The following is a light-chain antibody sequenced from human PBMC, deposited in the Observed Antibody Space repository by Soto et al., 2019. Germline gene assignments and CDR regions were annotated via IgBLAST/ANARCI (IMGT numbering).Light chain of an antibody. CDR3: QQFKSYPLT. Sequence: IQLTQSPSSLSTSVRDRVTITCLAIQGISSYLAWYQQKPGKAPKLLIYAASTLQSGVPSRFSGSGSGTDFTLTISSLQPEDFATYYCQQFKSYPLTFGGGTKVDIK. CDR1: QGISSY. V-gene: IGKV1-9*01. J-gene: IGKJ4*01. CDR2: AAS.